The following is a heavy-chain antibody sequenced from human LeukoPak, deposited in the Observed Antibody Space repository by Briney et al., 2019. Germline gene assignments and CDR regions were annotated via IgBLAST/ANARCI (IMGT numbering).Heavy chain of an antibody. J-gene: IGHJ6*04. Sequence: ASVKVSCKASGYTFTGYYMHWARQAPGQGLEWMGWINPNSGGTNYAQKFQGRVTMTRDTSISTAYMELSRLRSDDTAVYYCARDPLEYSSSSMDVWGKGTTVTVSS. V-gene: IGHV1-2*02. CDR1: GYTFTGYY. CDR3: ARDPLEYSSSSMDV. CDR2: INPNSGGT. D-gene: IGHD6-6*01.